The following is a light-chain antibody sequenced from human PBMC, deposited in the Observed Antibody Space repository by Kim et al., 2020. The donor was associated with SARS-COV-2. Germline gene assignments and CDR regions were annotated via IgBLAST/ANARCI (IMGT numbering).Light chain of an antibody. CDR2: RNN. CDR1: STKIGSNN. V-gene: IGLV1-47*01. CDR3: AVWDCSLSGWV. J-gene: IGLJ3*02. Sequence: QSVLTQPPSASGTPGQRVTISCSGSSTKIGSNNVYWFQQHPGTAPKLLIYRNNQRPSGVRDRFSGSKSGTSASLAISGLRSEDEADYYCAVWDCSLSGWVFGGGTKLTVL.